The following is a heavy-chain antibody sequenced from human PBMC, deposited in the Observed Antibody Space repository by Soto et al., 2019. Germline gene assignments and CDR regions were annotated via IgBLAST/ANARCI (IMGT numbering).Heavy chain of an antibody. J-gene: IGHJ3*02. V-gene: IGHV1-69*01. CDR2: IIPIFGTA. D-gene: IGHD3-9*01. CDR1: GGPFSSYA. Sequence: SVQVSCTASGGPFSSYAISWVRQAPGQGLAWMGGIIPIFGTANYAQKFQGRVTITADESTSTAYMELSSLRSEDTAVYYCARGRDYDILTGYYKLGDAFEIWGHATMVTV. CDR3: ARGRDYDILTGYYKLGDAFEI.